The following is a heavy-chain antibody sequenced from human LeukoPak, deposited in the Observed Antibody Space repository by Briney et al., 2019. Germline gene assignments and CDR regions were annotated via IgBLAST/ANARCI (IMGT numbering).Heavy chain of an antibody. Sequence: SETLSLTCTVSGGSISSYYWSWIRQPAGKGLEWIGRIYTSGSTNYSPSLKSRVTMSVDTSKNQFSLKLSSVTAADTAVYYCARDLPKSITMIVVDKTNDAFDIWGQGTMVTVSS. D-gene: IGHD3-22*01. J-gene: IGHJ3*02. CDR2: IYTSGST. CDR1: GGSISSYY. CDR3: ARDLPKSITMIVVDKTNDAFDI. V-gene: IGHV4-4*07.